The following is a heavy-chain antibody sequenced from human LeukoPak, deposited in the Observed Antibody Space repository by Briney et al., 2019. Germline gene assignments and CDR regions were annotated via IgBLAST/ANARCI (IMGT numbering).Heavy chain of an antibody. V-gene: IGHV3-33*06. Sequence: GGSLRLSCAASGFTFSSYGMHWVRQAPGKGLEWVAVIWYDGSNKYYADSVKGRFTISRDNSKNTLYLQMNSLRAEDTAVYYCAKPLRGYCSGGSCYPDYWGQGTLVTVSS. D-gene: IGHD2-15*01. CDR3: AKPLRGYCSGGSCYPDY. J-gene: IGHJ4*02. CDR2: IWYDGSNK. CDR1: GFTFSSYG.